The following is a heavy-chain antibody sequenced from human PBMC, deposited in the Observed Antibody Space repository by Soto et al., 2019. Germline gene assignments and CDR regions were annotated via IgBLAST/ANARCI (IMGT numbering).Heavy chain of an antibody. CDR2: ISAYNGNT. Sequence: ASVKVSCKASGYTFTSYGLSWVRQAPGQGLEWMGWISAYNGNTNYAQNFQGRVTMTRDTSITTAYMQLSRLTSDDTALYYCARAYCVGDRYSGYFHHWGQGTLVNVSS. D-gene: IGHD2-21*02. CDR1: GYTFTSYG. CDR3: ARAYCVGDRYSGYFHH. J-gene: IGHJ1*01. V-gene: IGHV1-18*04.